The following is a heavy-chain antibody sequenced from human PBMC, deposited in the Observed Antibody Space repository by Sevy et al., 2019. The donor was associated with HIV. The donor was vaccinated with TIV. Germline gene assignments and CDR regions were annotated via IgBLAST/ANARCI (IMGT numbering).Heavy chain of an antibody. V-gene: IGHV3-49*04. Sequence: GGSLRLSCTASGFIFGDYTMSWVRQAPGKGLEWVGLIRSKAYGGTTEYAASVKGRFSISRDDPKSIAYLQMNSLKTEDTALYYCSRENSYYDFWSGSSGMDVSGQGTSVTVSS. CDR2: IRSKAYGGTT. J-gene: IGHJ6*02. CDR3: SRENSYYDFWSGSSGMDV. D-gene: IGHD3-3*01. CDR1: GFIFGDYT.